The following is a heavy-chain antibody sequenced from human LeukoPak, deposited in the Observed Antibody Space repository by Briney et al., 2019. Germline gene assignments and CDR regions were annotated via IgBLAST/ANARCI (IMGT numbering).Heavy chain of an antibody. V-gene: IGHV4-59*01. Sequence: SETLSLTCTVSGGSISSFHWSWVRQPPGKGLEHIGDIYDSGSTYYKPSLTSGVTISVDTSKNQFSLKLSSVTAADTAVYYCARTYSGRSYYFDCWGQGTLVTVSS. CDR2: IYDSGST. CDR1: GGSISSFH. D-gene: IGHD1-26*01. J-gene: IGHJ4*02. CDR3: ARTYSGRSYYFDC.